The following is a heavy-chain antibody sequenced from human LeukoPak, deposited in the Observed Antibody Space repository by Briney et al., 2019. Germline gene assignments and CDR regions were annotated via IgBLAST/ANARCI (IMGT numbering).Heavy chain of an antibody. V-gene: IGHV1-69*05. CDR3: ARTDIVATITRDFDY. CDR2: IIPIFGTA. Sequence: SVKVSCKASGGTFSSYAISWVRQAPGQGLEWMGRIIPIFGTANYAQKFQGRVTITTDESTSTAYMELSSLRSEDAAVYYCARTDIVATITRDFDYWGQGTLVTVSS. J-gene: IGHJ4*02. D-gene: IGHD5-12*01. CDR1: GGTFSSYA.